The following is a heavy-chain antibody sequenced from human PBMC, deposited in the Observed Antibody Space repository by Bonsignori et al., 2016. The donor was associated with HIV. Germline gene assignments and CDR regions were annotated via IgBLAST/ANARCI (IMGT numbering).Heavy chain of an antibody. J-gene: IGHJ3*02. Sequence: WIRQPPGKGLEWIGFINYSGSTIYNPSLKSRVTISVDTSKNQFSLKLTSVTAADTAVYYCARRIAVAGTSTFDIWGQGTMVTVSS. V-gene: IGHV4-61*07. CDR3: ARRIAVAGTSTFDI. CDR2: INYSGST. D-gene: IGHD6-19*01.